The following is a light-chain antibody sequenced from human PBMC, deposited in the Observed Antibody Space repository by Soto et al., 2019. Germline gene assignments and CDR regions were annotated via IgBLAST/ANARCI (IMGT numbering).Light chain of an antibody. CDR1: QSIGSW. V-gene: IGKV1-5*03. CDR2: KAS. J-gene: IGKJ1*01. Sequence: DIQMTQSPSILSASVGDRVTITCRASQSIGSWLAWYQQKPGKAPKLLIYKASSLESGVPSRFSGSGSGTEFTLTISSLQPDDFATYYCQQYNSYWTFGQGTKVEVK. CDR3: QQYNSYWT.